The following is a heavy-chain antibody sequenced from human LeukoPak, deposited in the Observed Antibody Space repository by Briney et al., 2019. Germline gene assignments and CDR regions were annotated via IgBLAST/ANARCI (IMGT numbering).Heavy chain of an antibody. Sequence: ASVKVSCKASGYTLTSYGISWVRQVPGQGLEWMGWISGYNGDTRYAQDLQGRVTMTTDTSTSTAYMELRSLRSDDTAVYYCARDLVAVADPTAYDYWGQGTLVTVSS. CDR2: ISGYNGDT. D-gene: IGHD6-19*01. V-gene: IGHV1-18*01. J-gene: IGHJ4*02. CDR3: ARDLVAVADPTAYDY. CDR1: GYTLTSYG.